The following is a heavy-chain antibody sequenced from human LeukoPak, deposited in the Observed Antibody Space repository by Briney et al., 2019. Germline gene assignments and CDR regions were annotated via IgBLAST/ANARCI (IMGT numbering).Heavy chain of an antibody. CDR1: GYTFTSYD. CDR3: ARAPNIIAAAGPHDAFDI. V-gene: IGHV1-8*01. J-gene: IGHJ3*02. CDR2: MNPNGGNT. D-gene: IGHD6-13*01. Sequence: ASVKVSCKASGYTFTSYDINWVRQATGQGLEWMGWMNPNGGNTGYAQKFQGRVTMTRNTSISTAYMELSSLRSEDTAVYYCARAPNIIAAAGPHDAFDIWGQGTMVTVSS.